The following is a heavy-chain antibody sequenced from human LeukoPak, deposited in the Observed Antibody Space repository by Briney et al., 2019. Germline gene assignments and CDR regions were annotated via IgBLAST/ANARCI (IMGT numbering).Heavy chain of an antibody. V-gene: IGHV3-23*01. CDR1: GFTFGSYA. CDR3: AIMHGYYDGSGYWVQ. J-gene: IGHJ4*02. D-gene: IGHD3-22*01. Sequence: PGGSLRLSCAASGFTFGSYAMSWVRQAPGKGLEWVSFISPNADRTSKADSVEGRFTISRDNPRNTLYLQMNSLRDDDTAVYYCAIMHGYYDGSGYWVQWGQGTLVTASS. CDR2: ISPNADRT.